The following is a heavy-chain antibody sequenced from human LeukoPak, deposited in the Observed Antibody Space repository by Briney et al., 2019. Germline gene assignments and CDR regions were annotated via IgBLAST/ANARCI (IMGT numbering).Heavy chain of an antibody. CDR3: ARGEEWLLDWFDP. V-gene: IGHV1-8*01. Sequence: ASVNVSCKASGYTFTSYDINWVRQATGQGLEWMGWMNPNSGNTGYAQKFQGRVTMTRNTSISTAYMELSSLRSEDTAVYYCARGEEWLLDWFDPWGQGTLVTVSS. CDR2: MNPNSGNT. CDR1: GYTFTSYD. D-gene: IGHD6-19*01. J-gene: IGHJ5*02.